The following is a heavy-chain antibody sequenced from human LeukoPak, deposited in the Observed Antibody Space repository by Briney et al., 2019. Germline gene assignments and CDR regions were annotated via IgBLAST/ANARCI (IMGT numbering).Heavy chain of an antibody. Sequence: GGSLRLPCAASGFTFSSYWMHWVRQAPGKGLVWVSRNNSDGSSTSYADSVKGRFTISRDNAKNTLYLQMNSLRAEDTAVYYCARVCWWFGELLPFDYWGQGTLVTVSS. J-gene: IGHJ4*02. CDR1: GFTFSSYW. CDR2: NNSDGSST. CDR3: ARVCWWFGELLPFDY. V-gene: IGHV3-74*01. D-gene: IGHD3-10*01.